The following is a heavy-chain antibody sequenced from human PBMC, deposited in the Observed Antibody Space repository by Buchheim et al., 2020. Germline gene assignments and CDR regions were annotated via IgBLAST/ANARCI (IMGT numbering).Heavy chain of an antibody. Sequence: EVQLVESGGDLVQPGGSLRLSCVASGFMFSAYGMDWVRQAPGKGLEWVSNIGTSAGSTTYADSVKGRFTLFRDNSRNTLFLQMNSLRAEDTAVYYCATNQTLRHDHYVLDVWGQGTT. CDR2: IGTSAGST. V-gene: IGHV3-23*04. CDR1: GFMFSAYG. CDR3: ATNQTLRHDHYVLDV. D-gene: IGHD1-1*01. J-gene: IGHJ6*02.